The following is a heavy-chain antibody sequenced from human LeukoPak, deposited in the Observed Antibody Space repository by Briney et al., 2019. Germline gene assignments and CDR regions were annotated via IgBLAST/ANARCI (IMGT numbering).Heavy chain of an antibody. J-gene: IGHJ4*02. Sequence: SETLSLTCAVYGGSFSSYYWNWIRQPPGKGLEWIGEINHSGSTNYNPSLKSRVTISVDTSNNQFSLKLSSVTAADTAVYYCARRTSGYDSSGSLDYWGQGTLVTVSS. CDR3: ARRTSGYDSSGSLDY. D-gene: IGHD3-22*01. V-gene: IGHV4-34*01. CDR1: GGSFSSYY. CDR2: INHSGST.